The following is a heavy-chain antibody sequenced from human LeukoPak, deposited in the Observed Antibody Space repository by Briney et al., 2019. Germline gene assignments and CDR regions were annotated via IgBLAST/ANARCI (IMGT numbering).Heavy chain of an antibody. CDR1: GFSFSSYA. D-gene: IGHD3-16*01. J-gene: IGHJ4*02. V-gene: IGHV3-23*01. CDR2: ISGDGTRT. Sequence: QPGGSLRLSCAASGFSFSSYAMTWARQAPVKGLEWVSAISGDGTRTYYADSVKGRFTISRDNSKNTLYLEMSGLRVEDTAIYYCAKWPEGAMDYFDYWGQGTLVTVSS. CDR3: AKWPEGAMDYFDY.